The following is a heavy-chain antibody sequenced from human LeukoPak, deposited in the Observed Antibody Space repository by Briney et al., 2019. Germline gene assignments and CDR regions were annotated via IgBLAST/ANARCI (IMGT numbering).Heavy chain of an antibody. J-gene: IGHJ4*02. CDR3: AKVAVGWVAFEY. CDR2: ISDSGGAT. V-gene: IGHV3-23*01. D-gene: IGHD2-15*01. CDR1: GFTFSSYG. Sequence: GGSLRLSCAASGFTFSSYGMSWVPQAPGKGLEWVSAISDSGGATYYADSVKGRFTISRDNSKNTLYPQVNSLRSDDTAVYYCAKVAVGWVAFEYWGQGTLVTVSS.